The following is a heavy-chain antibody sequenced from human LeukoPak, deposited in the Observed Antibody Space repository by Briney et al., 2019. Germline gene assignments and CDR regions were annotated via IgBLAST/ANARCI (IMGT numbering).Heavy chain of an antibody. CDR3: TREGSSGSEFDY. V-gene: IGHV4-59*01. CDR2: IYYSGST. CDR1: GASISSSY. D-gene: IGHD6-19*01. J-gene: IGHJ4*02. Sequence: SETLSLTCTVSGASISSSYWSWIRQPPGKGLEWIGYIYYSGSTNYNPSLKSRVTISVDTSKNQFSLKLTSVTAADTAVYYCTREGSSGSEFDYWGQGTLVTVSS.